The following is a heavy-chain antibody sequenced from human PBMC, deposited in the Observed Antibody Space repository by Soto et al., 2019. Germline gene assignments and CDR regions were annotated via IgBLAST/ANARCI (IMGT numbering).Heavy chain of an antibody. J-gene: IGHJ6*03. CDR3: ARGARFLEWLSIHYYYYMDV. Sequence: GASVKVSCKASGYTFTGYYMHWVRQAPGQGLEWMGWINPNSGGTNYAQKFQGWVTMTRDTSISTAYMELSRPRSDDTAVYYCARGARFLEWLSIHYYYYMDVWGKGTTVTVSS. CDR1: GYTFTGYY. V-gene: IGHV1-2*04. CDR2: INPNSGGT. D-gene: IGHD3-3*01.